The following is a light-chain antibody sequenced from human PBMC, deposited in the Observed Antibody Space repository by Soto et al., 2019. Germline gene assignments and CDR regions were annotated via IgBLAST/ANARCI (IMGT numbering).Light chain of an antibody. CDR2: DAS. Sequence: IQMTQSPSSLSASVGDRVTITCRASQSIRNYVAWYQQEPGRAPKSLIYDASTLQSGVPSKFSGSGSGTDFTLTINSLQPEDFGTYYCQQYNSYPWTFGQGTKVEIK. CDR3: QQYNSYPWT. V-gene: IGKV1-16*02. CDR1: QSIRNY. J-gene: IGKJ1*01.